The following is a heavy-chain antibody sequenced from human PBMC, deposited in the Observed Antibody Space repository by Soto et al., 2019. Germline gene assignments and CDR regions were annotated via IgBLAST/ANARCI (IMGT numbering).Heavy chain of an antibody. V-gene: IGHV3-11*01. J-gene: IGHJ5*02. Sequence: QVQLVESGGGLVKPGGSLRLSCAASGFTFSDYYMSWIRQAPGKGLEWVSYISSSGSTIYYADSVKGRFTISRDNAKNSLYLQMNSLRAEDTAVYYCARDLEPSSGWYLPSANWFDPWGQGTLVTVSS. D-gene: IGHD6-19*01. CDR3: ARDLEPSSGWYLPSANWFDP. CDR2: ISSSGSTI. CDR1: GFTFSDYY.